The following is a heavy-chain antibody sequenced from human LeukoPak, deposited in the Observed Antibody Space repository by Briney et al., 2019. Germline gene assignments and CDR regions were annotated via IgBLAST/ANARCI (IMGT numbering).Heavy chain of an antibody. V-gene: IGHV7-4-1*02. D-gene: IGHD3-9*01. CDR1: GYTFTSYA. J-gene: IGHJ4*02. CDR2: INTNTGNP. Sequence: GASVKVSCKASGYTFTSYAMNWVRQAPGQGLEWMGWINTNTGNPTYAQGFTGRFVFSLDTSVSTAYLQISSLKAEDTAVYYCARVMAYYDILTANIERFWVYYFDYWGQGTLVTVSS. CDR3: ARVMAYYDILTANIERFWVYYFDY.